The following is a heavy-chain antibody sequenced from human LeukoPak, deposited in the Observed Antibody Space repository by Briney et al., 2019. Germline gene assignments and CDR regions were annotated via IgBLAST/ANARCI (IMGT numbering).Heavy chain of an antibody. Sequence: SETLSLTCAVSGYSISSGYYWGWIRQPPGKGLEWIGSIYHSGSTYYNPSLKSRVTISVGTSKNQFSLKLSSVTAADTAVYYCARADYDFWSGYPDAFDIWGQGTMVTVSS. CDR3: ARADYDFWSGYPDAFDI. V-gene: IGHV4-38-2*01. J-gene: IGHJ3*02. CDR2: IYHSGST. CDR1: GYSISSGYY. D-gene: IGHD3-3*01.